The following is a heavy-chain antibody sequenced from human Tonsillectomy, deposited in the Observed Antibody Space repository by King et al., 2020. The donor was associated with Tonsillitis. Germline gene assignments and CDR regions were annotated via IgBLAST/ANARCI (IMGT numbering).Heavy chain of an antibody. J-gene: IGHJ4*02. CDR3: AKVGGNYFDSGGAIYFGY. Sequence: QLVQSGGGVVQPGRSLRLSCAASGFTFSNYDMHWVRQAPGKGLEWVAVISYDGSNKYYADSVKGRFTISSENSKNTLYLQMNSLRAVDTAVYYCAKVGGNYFDSGGAIYFGYWGQGTLVTVSS. D-gene: IGHD3-22*01. CDR2: ISYDGSNK. V-gene: IGHV3-30*18. CDR1: GFTFSNYD.